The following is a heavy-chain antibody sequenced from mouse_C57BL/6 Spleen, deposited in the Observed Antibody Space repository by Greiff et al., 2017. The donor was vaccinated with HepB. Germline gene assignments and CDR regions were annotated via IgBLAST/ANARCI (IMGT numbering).Heavy chain of an antibody. Sequence: QVTLKVSGPGILQPSQTLSLTCSFSGFSLSTLGMGVGWIRQPSGKGLEWLAHIWWDDDKYYNPALKSRLTISKYTSKNQVFLKIANVHTADTATYYCARIDGLLRFYYWGQGTTLTVAS. CDR2: IWWDDDK. D-gene: IGHD1-1*01. J-gene: IGHJ2*01. CDR3: ARIDGLLRFYY. CDR1: GFSLSTLGMG. V-gene: IGHV8-8*01.